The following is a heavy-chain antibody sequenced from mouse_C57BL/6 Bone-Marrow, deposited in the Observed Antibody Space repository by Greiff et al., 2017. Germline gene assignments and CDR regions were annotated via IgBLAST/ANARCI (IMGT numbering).Heavy chain of an antibody. CDR1: GYTFTDYE. CDR2: IDPETGGT. D-gene: IGHD2-3*01. Sequence: QVQLQQSGAELVRPGASVTLSCKASGYTFTDYEMHWVKQTPVHGLEWIGAIDPETGGTAYNQKFKGKAILTADKSSSTAYMELRSLTSEDSAVYYCTREGWLPPYYYAMDYGGQGTSVTVSS. V-gene: IGHV1-15*01. CDR3: TREGWLPPYYYAMDY. J-gene: IGHJ4*01.